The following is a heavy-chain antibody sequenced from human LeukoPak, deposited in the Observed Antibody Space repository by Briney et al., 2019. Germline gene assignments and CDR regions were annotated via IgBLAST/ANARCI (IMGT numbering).Heavy chain of an antibody. V-gene: IGHV4-31*03. CDR2: IYYSGST. CDR3: ARADIAVAGNDY. Sequence: ASQTLSLTCTVSGGSISSGGYYWSWIRQHPGKGLEWIGYIYYSGSTYYNPSLKSRVTISVDTSKNQSSLKLSSVTAADTAVYYCARADIAVAGNDYWGQGTLVTVSS. D-gene: IGHD6-19*01. CDR1: GGSISSGGYY. J-gene: IGHJ4*02.